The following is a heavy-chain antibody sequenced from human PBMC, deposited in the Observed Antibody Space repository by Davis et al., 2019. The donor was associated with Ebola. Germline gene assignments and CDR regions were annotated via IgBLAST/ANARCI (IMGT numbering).Heavy chain of an antibody. D-gene: IGHD1-26*01. CDR3: ARGGRVGADYKDWFDP. CDR2: INYSGST. Sequence: PSETLSLTCTVSGGSISSYYWSWIRQPPGKGLEWIGYINYSGSTYYNPSLKSRVTISVDTSKNQFSLKLSSVTAADTAVYYCARGGRVGADYKDWFDPWGQGTLVTVSS. CDR1: GGSISSYY. V-gene: IGHV4-59*12. J-gene: IGHJ5*02.